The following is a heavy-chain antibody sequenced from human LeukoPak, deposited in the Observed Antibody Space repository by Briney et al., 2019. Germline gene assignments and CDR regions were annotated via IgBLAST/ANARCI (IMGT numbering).Heavy chain of an antibody. J-gene: IGHJ4*02. CDR3: ARLNLAAAGPFDY. CDR2: IYTSGST. D-gene: IGHD6-13*01. V-gene: IGHV4-4*09. CDR1: GGSISSYY. Sequence: SETLSLTCTVSGGSISSYYWSWIRQPPGKGLEWIGYIYTSGSTNYNPSLKSRVTISVDTSKNQFSLKLSSVTAADTAVYYCARLNLAAAGPFDYWGQGTLVTVSS.